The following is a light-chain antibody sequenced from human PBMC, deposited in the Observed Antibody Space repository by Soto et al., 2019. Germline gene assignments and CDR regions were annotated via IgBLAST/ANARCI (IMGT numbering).Light chain of an antibody. CDR1: QDIRKY. CDR3: QHYDNLPPFT. V-gene: IGKV1-33*01. Sequence: DIQMTQSPSSLSASVGDRVTITCQASQDIRKYLSWYQQKPGRAPNLLIYGASNLETGVPSRFSGSGYGTDFTFTISSLQPEDIATYDCQHYDNLPPFTFGPGTKVAIK. CDR2: GAS. J-gene: IGKJ3*01.